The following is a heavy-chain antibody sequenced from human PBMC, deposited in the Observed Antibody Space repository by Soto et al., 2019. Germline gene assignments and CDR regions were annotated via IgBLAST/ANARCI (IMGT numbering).Heavy chain of an antibody. Sequence: GGSLRLSCAASGFTFSDYYMSWIRQAPGKGLEWVSYISSSGSTIYYADSVKGRFTISRDNAKNSLYLQMNSLRAEDTAVYYCASLTGDYGHPDPAFALWGHGTMVTVSS. CDR3: ASLTGDYGHPDPAFAL. D-gene: IGHD4-17*01. J-gene: IGHJ3*01. V-gene: IGHV3-11*01. CDR1: GFTFSDYY. CDR2: ISSSGSTI.